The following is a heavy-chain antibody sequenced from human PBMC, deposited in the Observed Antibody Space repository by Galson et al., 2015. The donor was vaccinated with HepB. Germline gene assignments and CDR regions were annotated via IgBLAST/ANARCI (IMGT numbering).Heavy chain of an antibody. J-gene: IGHJ3*02. CDR3: ARGGEWLRIFSAFDI. V-gene: IGHV1-69*10. CDR2: IIPILGIA. Sequence: SVKVSCKASGGTFSSYAISWVRQAPGQGLEWMGGIIPILGIANYAQKFQGRVTITADKSTGTAYMELSSLRSEDTAVYYCARGGEWLRIFSAFDIWGQGTMVTVSS. D-gene: IGHD5-12*01. CDR1: GGTFSSYA.